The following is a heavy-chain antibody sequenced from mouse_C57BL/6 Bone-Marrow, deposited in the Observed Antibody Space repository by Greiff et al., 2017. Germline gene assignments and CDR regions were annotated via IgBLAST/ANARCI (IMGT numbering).Heavy chain of an antibody. D-gene: IGHD2-4*01. CDR3: NWVRSYYDCDEGYFDV. Sequence: EVQLQQSGAELVRPGASVKLSCTASGFNINDYYMHWVQQTPEQGLEWIGRIDPEDGDTEYAPKFPGKATMTADTSSNTVYLQLSRLTSEATPFFFYNWVRSYYDCDEGYFDVWGTGTTVTVSS. V-gene: IGHV14-1*01. CDR2: IDPEDGDT. CDR1: GFNINDYY. J-gene: IGHJ1*03.